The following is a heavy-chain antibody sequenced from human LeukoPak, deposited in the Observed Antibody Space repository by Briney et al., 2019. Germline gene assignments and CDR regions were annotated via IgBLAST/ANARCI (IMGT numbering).Heavy chain of an antibody. CDR1: GFTFSSYD. D-gene: IGHD5-12*01. CDR2: IYYSGST. J-gene: IGHJ4*02. V-gene: IGHV4-39*07. Sequence: PGGSLRLSCAASGFTFSSYDMYWVRQPPGKGLEWIGSIYYSGSTYYNPSLKSRVTISVDTSKNQFSLKLSSVTAADTAVYYCARGVVTGYSGYDPNFDYWGQGTLVTVSS. CDR3: ARGVVTGYSGYDPNFDY.